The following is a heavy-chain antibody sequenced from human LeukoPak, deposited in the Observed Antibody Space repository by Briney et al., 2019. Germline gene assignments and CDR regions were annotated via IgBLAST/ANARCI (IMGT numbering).Heavy chain of an antibody. V-gene: IGHV3-73*01. CDR1: GLTFSGSA. Sequence: GGSLRLSCTASGLTFSGSAIHWVRQASGRGLEWVGRIRSKAYSYATAYGASVKGRFIISRDDLKNTVYLQMKSLKTEDTAVYYCARSSGWGFWYFDLWGRGTLVTVSS. CDR2: IRSKAYSYAT. D-gene: IGHD3-16*01. CDR3: ARSSGWGFWYFDL. J-gene: IGHJ2*01.